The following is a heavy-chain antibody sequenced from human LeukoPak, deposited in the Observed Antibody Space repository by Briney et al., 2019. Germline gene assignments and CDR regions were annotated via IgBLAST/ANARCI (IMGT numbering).Heavy chain of an antibody. CDR2: INPNSGGR. V-gene: IGHV1-2*02. D-gene: IGHD5-12*01. Sequence: ASVKVSCKASGYTFTGYYMHWVRQAAGQGLEWMGWINPNSGGRKYAQKFQGRVTMTRDTSISTAYMELSRLRSDDTAVYYCAREWLRVSYDAFDIWGQGTMVTVSS. CDR3: AREWLRVSYDAFDI. CDR1: GYTFTGYY. J-gene: IGHJ3*02.